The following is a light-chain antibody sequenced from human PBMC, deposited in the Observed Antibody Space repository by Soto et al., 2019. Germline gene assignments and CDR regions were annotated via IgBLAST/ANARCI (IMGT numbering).Light chain of an antibody. CDR3: QESYTSPAVS. CDR2: GTS. CDR1: QSIDNY. J-gene: IGKJ4*01. Sequence: DIQMTQSPSSLSASVGDRVTITCRASQSIDNYLNWYQHKPGEAPKLLIYGTSTLQTGVPLRFSGSGSGTDFTLTISSLQAEDFANYFCQESYTSPAVSFGGGTKVDI. V-gene: IGKV1-39*01.